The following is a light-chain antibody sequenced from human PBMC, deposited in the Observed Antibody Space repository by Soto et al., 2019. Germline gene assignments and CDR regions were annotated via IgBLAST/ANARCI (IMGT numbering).Light chain of an antibody. CDR2: GTS. Sequence: EIELTQSPGTLSLSLGERATLSCRASQSVSSSNLAWYQQKPGQAHRLLMYGTSSRATGIPDRFSGSGSGTVFTLTISRLAHEDFAVYYCQQYGSSRWTLGQGTKVEIK. J-gene: IGKJ1*01. CDR3: QQYGSSRWT. CDR1: QSVSSSN. V-gene: IGKV3-20*01.